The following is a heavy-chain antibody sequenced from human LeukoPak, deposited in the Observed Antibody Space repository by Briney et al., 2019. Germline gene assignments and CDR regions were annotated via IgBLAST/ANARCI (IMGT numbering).Heavy chain of an antibody. D-gene: IGHD3-9*01. J-gene: IGHJ6*02. CDR2: ISGSGGST. CDR3: ASGLRYFDWLFKSYYYGMDV. Sequence: PGGSLRLSCAASGFTFRSYAMSWVRQAPGKGLEWVSAISGSGGSTYYADSVKGRFTISRDNSKNTLYLQMNSLRAEDTAVYYCASGLRYFDWLFKSYYYGMDVWGQGTTVTVSS. CDR1: GFTFRSYA. V-gene: IGHV3-23*01.